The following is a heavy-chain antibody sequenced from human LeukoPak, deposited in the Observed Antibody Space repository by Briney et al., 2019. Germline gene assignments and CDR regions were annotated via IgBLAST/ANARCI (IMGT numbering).Heavy chain of an antibody. J-gene: IGHJ4*02. D-gene: IGHD2-8*01. Sequence: ASVKVSCKTSGYTFTNYAISWVRPAPGQGLEWMGWISAYNGNTDYAQNLQGRVTMTTDTSTSTAYMELRSLRSDDTAVYYCALISYCTTITCFFLDYWGQGTLVTVSS. CDR1: GYTFTNYA. CDR2: ISAYNGNT. CDR3: ALISYCTTITCFFLDY. V-gene: IGHV1-18*01.